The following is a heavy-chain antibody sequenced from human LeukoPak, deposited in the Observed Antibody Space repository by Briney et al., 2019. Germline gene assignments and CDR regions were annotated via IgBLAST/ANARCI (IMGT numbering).Heavy chain of an antibody. CDR1: GGSFSDYY. J-gene: IGHJ3*02. CDR2: INHSGST. Sequence: SETLSLTCAVYGGSFSDYYWSWIRQPPGKGLEWIGEINHSGSTNYNPPLKSRVTISVDTSKNQFSLKLSSVTAADTAVYYCARGPPYYYDSSEKTGPIWGQGTMVTVSS. CDR3: ARGPPYYYDSSEKTGPI. D-gene: IGHD3-22*01. V-gene: IGHV4-34*01.